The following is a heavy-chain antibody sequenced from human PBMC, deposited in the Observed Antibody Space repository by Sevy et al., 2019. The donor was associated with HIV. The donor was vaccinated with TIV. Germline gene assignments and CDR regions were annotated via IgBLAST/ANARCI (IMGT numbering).Heavy chain of an antibody. CDR1: GFTFDSYA. Sequence: GGSLRLSCAASGFTFDSYAMHWVRQVAGKGLEWVSTISGSGYATYYADSVKGRFIISRDTSRNTLYLQMNSLRVEDSAVYFCAKDRVTVFGVVVTFDSWGQETLVTVSS. D-gene: IGHD3-3*01. J-gene: IGHJ4*02. CDR3: AKDRVTVFGVVVTFDS. CDR2: ISGSGYAT. V-gene: IGHV3-23*01.